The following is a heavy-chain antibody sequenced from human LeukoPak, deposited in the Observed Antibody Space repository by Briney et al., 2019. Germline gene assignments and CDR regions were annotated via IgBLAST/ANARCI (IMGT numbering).Heavy chain of an antibody. Sequence: GGSLRLSCAASGFTFSSFGIHWVRQAPGKGLEWVAVISYDGNHKFYADSGKGRFTISRDNSKNTLYLEMNSLRAEDTAVYYCARDREYYFDYWGQGTLVTVSS. D-gene: IGHD3-10*01. V-gene: IGHV3-30*03. CDR3: ARDREYYFDY. CDR2: ISYDGNHK. J-gene: IGHJ4*02. CDR1: GFTFSSFG.